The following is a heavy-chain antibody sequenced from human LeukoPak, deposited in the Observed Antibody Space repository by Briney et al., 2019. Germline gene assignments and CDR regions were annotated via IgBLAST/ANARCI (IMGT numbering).Heavy chain of an antibody. V-gene: IGHV3-33*06. D-gene: IGHD2-2*02. CDR3: AKDFNRRYCSSTSCYTPGWFDP. CDR1: GFTFSSYA. Sequence: GGSLRLSCAASGFTFSSYAMHWVRQAPGKGLEWVAVIWYDGSNKYYADSVKGRFTISRDNSKNTLYLQMNSLRAEDTAVYYCAKDFNRRYCSSTSCYTPGWFDPWGQGTLVTVSS. J-gene: IGHJ5*02. CDR2: IWYDGSNK.